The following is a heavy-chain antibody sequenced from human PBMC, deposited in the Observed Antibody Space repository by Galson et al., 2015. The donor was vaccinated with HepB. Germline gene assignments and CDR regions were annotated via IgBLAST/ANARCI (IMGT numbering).Heavy chain of an antibody. CDR1: GGPISSSNW. CDR2: IYHSGST. D-gene: IGHD2-2*01. Sequence: ETLSLTCAVSGGPISSSNWWSWVRQPPGKGLEWIGEIYHSGSTNYNPSLKSRVTISLDKSKNQFSLNLSSVIAADTAVYYCARGIAVVPHGPQTAREDYSVQGSLVTVS. V-gene: IGHV4-4*02. CDR3: ARGIAVVPHGPQTAREDY. J-gene: IGHJ4*02.